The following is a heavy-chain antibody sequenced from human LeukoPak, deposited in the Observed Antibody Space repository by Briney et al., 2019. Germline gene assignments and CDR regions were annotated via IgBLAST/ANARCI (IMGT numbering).Heavy chain of an antibody. CDR3: ATQRDSSGWYEGY. V-gene: IGHV1-2*06. J-gene: IGHJ4*02. D-gene: IGHD6-19*01. Sequence: ASVKVSCKASGYTFTGYYMHWVRQAPGQGLEWMGRINPNSGGTNYAQKFQGRVTMTRDTSISTAYMELSRLRSDDTAVYYCATQRDSSGWYEGYWGQGTLVTVSS. CDR2: INPNSGGT. CDR1: GYTFTGYY.